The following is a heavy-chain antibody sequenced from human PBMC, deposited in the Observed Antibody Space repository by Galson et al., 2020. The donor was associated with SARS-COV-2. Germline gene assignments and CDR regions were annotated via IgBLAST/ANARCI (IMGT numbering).Heavy chain of an antibody. Sequence: SQTLSLTCAISGDSVSSNSAAWNWIRQSPSRGLEWLGRTYYRSKWYNDYAVSVKSRITINPDTSKNQFSLQLNSVTPEDTAVYYCARSLYCSSTSCYRGAFDIWGQGTMVTVSS. J-gene: IGHJ3*02. V-gene: IGHV6-1*01. D-gene: IGHD2-2*02. CDR3: ARSLYCSSTSCYRGAFDI. CDR1: GDSVSSNSAA. CDR2: TYYRSKWYN.